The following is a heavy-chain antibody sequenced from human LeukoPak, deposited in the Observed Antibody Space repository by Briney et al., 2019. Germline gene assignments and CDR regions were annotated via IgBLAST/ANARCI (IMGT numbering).Heavy chain of an antibody. Sequence: GRSLRLSCAASGFTFSSYGMHWVRQAPGKGLEWVAVIWYDGSNKYYADSVKGRFTISRDNSRNTLYLQMNSLRAEDTAVYYCARESGSGYGMDVWGQGTTVTVSS. CDR2: IWYDGSNK. CDR3: ARESGSGYGMDV. CDR1: GFTFSSYG. J-gene: IGHJ6*02. V-gene: IGHV3-33*01. D-gene: IGHD2-15*01.